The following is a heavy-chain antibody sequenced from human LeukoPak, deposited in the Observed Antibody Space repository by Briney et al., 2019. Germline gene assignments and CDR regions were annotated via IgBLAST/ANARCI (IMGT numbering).Heavy chain of an antibody. Sequence: VGSLRLSCAASGFTFSSYDMNWVRQAPGKGLEWVSYISSSGRRIFYADSVKGRFTISRDDAKSSLYMQMNSLRAEDTAVYYCARSHTDSDYFDNWGQGTLVTVSS. D-gene: IGHD2-15*01. J-gene: IGHJ4*02. CDR2: ISSSGRRI. CDR3: ARSHTDSDYFDN. V-gene: IGHV3-48*03. CDR1: GFTFSSYD.